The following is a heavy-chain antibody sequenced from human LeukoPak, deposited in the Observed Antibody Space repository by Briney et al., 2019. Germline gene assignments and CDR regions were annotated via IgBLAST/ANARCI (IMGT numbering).Heavy chain of an antibody. CDR2: ISSSGGST. D-gene: IGHD3-22*01. V-gene: IGHV3-23*01. CDR1: GFTFSNFA. CDR3: ARKRERYYDSLIDY. J-gene: IGHJ4*02. Sequence: GGSLRLSCAASGFTFSNFAMSWVRQAPGKGLEWVSGISSSGGSTDYADSVKGRFTISRDNSKNTLYLQMNSLRVEDTAVYYCARKRERYYDSLIDYWGQGILVTVSS.